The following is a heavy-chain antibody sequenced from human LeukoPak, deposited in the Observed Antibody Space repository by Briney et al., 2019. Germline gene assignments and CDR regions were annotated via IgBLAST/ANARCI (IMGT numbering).Heavy chain of an antibody. V-gene: IGHV1-69*05. CDR2: IIPIFGTA. CDR1: GGTFSSYA. J-gene: IGHJ6*03. Sequence: GASVKVSCKASGGTFSSYAISWVRQAPGQGLEWMGGIIPIFGTANYAQKFQGRVTITTDESTSTAYMELSSLRSEDTAVYYCARDRSIAARPETAYYYYYYMDVWGKGTTVTVS. D-gene: IGHD6-6*01. CDR3: ARDRSIAARPETAYYYYYYMDV.